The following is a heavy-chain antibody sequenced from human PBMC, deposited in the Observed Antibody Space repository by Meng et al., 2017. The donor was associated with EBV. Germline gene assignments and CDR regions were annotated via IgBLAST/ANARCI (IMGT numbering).Heavy chain of an antibody. CDR1: GFSLRTSGVG. CDR3: AHRRDEYSSSWYGWFDP. J-gene: IGHJ5*02. Sequence: PLKGSGPTLQHPTPTLTLTCTFFGFSLRTSGVGLGRIRQPPGQDLEWLALIYWDDDKRYRPTLKSRLTITKDTSKNQVVITMTNMDPVDTATYYCAHRRDEYSSSWYGWFDPWGQGTLVTVSS. CDR2: IYWDDDK. V-gene: IGHV2-5*02. D-gene: IGHD6-13*01.